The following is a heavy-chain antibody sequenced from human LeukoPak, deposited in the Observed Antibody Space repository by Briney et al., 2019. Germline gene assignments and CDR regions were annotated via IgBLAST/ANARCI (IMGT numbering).Heavy chain of an antibody. CDR2: INHSGST. J-gene: IGHJ6*02. CDR3: ATCIIASTGYNYYYYHGMDV. CDR1: GGSFSNYY. V-gene: IGHV4-34*01. Sequence: SETLSLTCAVYGGSFSNYYWTWIRQPPGKGLEWIGEINHSGSTNYNPSLKGRVTISVDTSKNQFYLKLTSVTAADTAEYYCATCIIASTGYNYYYYHGMDVWGHGTTVIVS. D-gene: IGHD3-9*01.